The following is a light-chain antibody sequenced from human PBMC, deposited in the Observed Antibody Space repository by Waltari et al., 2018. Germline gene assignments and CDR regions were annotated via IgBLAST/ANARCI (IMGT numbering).Light chain of an antibody. CDR1: QSVSSY. Sequence: EIVLTQSPATLSLSPGERATLSCRASQSVSSYLAWYQQKPGQAPRLLIYDASNRATVIPARFSGSGSATDFTLTISSLEPEDFAVYYCQQRSNWPRYTFGQGTKLEIK. CDR3: QQRSNWPRYT. J-gene: IGKJ2*01. V-gene: IGKV3-11*01. CDR2: DAS.